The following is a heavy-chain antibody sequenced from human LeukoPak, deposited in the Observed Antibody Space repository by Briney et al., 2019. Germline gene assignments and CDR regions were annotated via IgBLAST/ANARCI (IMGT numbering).Heavy chain of an antibody. Sequence: SETLSLTCAVYGGSFSGYYWSWIRQPPGKGLEWIGEINHSGSTNYNPSLKSRVTISVDTSKNQFSLKLSSVTAADTAVYYCASSAYYDILTGLYYFDYWGQGTLVTVSS. CDR1: GGSFSGYY. V-gene: IGHV4-34*01. J-gene: IGHJ4*02. CDR2: INHSGST. CDR3: ASSAYYDILTGLYYFDY. D-gene: IGHD3-9*01.